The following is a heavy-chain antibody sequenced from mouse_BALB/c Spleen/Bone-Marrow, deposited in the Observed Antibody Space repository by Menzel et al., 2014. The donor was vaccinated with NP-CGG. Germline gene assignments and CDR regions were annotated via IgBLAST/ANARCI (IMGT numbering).Heavy chain of an antibody. D-gene: IGHD2-3*01. J-gene: IGHJ1*01. CDR2: IRYDGNN. CDR3: ARGDGYFPYWYFDV. Sequence: EVKLQESGPGLVKPSQSLSLTCSVTGYSITGGYYWNWIRQFPENKLQWMGYIRYDGNNNYNPSLNDRISITRDTSKNQFFLKLNSVTTDDTATYYCARGDGYFPYWYFDVWGAGTTVTVSS. V-gene: IGHV3-6*02. CDR1: GYSITGGYY.